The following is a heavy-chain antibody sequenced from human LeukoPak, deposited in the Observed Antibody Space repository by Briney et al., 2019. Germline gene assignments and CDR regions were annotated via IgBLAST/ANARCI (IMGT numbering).Heavy chain of an antibody. CDR3: ARGVLLWFGERYYYYMDV. D-gene: IGHD3-10*01. CDR1: GGSISSYY. Sequence: PSETLSLTCTVSGGSISSYYWSWIRQPAGKGLEWIGRIYTSGSTNYNPSLKSRVTMSVDTSKNQFSLKLSSVTAADTAVYYCARGVLLWFGERYYYYMDVWGKGTTVTISS. J-gene: IGHJ6*03. CDR2: IYTSGST. V-gene: IGHV4-4*07.